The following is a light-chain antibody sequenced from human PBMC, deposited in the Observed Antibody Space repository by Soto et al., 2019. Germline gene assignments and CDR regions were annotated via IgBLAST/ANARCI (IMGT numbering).Light chain of an antibody. V-gene: IGKV1-5*03. CDR3: QQYSSYPWT. J-gene: IGKJ1*01. Sequence: DIQMTQSPSTLSASIGDRVTITCRASQYMSDWLAWYQQKPGKVPKLLISKASYLESGLPLRFSGSGSGREFTLTISSLQPDVFATYYCQQYSSYPWTFGQGTKVEVK. CDR1: QYMSDW. CDR2: KAS.